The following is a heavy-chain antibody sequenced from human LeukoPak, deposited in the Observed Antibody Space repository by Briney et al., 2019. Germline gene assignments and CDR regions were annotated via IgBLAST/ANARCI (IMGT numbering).Heavy chain of an antibody. Sequence: PSETLSLTCTVSGGSISSYYWSWIRQPAGKGLEWIGRIYTSGSTNYNPSLKSRVTMSVDTSKNQFSLELSSVTAADTAVYYCARTPRRWLQSLNFDYWGQGTLVTVSS. D-gene: IGHD5-24*01. CDR2: IYTSGST. CDR1: GGSISSYY. V-gene: IGHV4-4*07. J-gene: IGHJ4*02. CDR3: ARTPRRWLQSLNFDY.